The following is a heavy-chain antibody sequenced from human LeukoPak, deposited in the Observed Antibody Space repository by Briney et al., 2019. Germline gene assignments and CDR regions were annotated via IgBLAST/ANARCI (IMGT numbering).Heavy chain of an antibody. D-gene: IGHD3-22*01. CDR1: GFTSSSYW. V-gene: IGHV3-74*01. Sequence: GGSLRLSCAASGFTSSSYWMHWVRQAPGKGLVWVSRIHTDGSSTNYADSVKGRFTISRDNAKNTLYLQMNSLRAEDTAVYYCARWDNSGYYSLDYWGQGTLVTVSS. J-gene: IGHJ4*02. CDR2: IHTDGSST. CDR3: ARWDNSGYYSLDY.